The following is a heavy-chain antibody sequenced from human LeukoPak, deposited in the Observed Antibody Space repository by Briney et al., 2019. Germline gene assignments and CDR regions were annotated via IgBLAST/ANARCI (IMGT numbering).Heavy chain of an antibody. Sequence: SGPTLVNPTQTLTLTCTFSGFSLSTSGMCVSWIRQPPGKALEWLARIDWDDDKYYSTSLKTRLTISKDTSKNQVVLTMTNMDPVDTATYYCARMSVTTAEFDYWGQGTLVTVSS. V-gene: IGHV2-70*11. CDR2: IDWDDDK. J-gene: IGHJ4*02. CDR3: ARMSVTTAEFDY. CDR1: GFSLSTSGMC. D-gene: IGHD4-17*01.